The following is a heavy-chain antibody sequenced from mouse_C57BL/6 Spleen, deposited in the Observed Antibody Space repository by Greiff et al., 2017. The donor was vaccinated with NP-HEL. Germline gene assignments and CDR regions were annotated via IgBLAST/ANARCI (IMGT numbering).Heavy chain of an antibody. J-gene: IGHJ1*03. D-gene: IGHD2-4*01. CDR1: GYTFTDYY. CDR2: INPNNGGT. Sequence: EVQLQQSGPELVKPGASVKISCKASGYTFTDYYMNWVKQSHGKSLEWIGDINPNNGGTSYNQKFKGKATLTVDKSSSTAYMELRSLTSEDSAVYYCASSYDYDDWYFDVWGTGTTVTVSS. V-gene: IGHV1-26*01. CDR3: ASSYDYDDWYFDV.